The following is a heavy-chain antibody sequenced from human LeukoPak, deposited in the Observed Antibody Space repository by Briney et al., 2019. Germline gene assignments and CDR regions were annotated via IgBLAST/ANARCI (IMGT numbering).Heavy chain of an antibody. V-gene: IGHV4-59*12. CDR3: ARLTVVVERLFDY. Sequence: SETLSLTCTVSGGSISGYYWSWIRQPPGKGLEWIGYIYYSGSTNYNPSLKSRVTISVDTSKNQFSLKLSSVTAADTAVYYCARLTVVVERLFDYWGQGTLVTVSS. J-gene: IGHJ4*02. D-gene: IGHD3-22*01. CDR1: GGSISGYY. CDR2: IYYSGST.